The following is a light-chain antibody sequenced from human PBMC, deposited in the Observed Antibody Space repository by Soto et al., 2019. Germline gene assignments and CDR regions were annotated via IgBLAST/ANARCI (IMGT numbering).Light chain of an antibody. CDR2: RAS. Sequence: ELVLTQSPGTLSLSPGERSTLSCMSTHSVSSNYLARYQRKPGQAPKVLIYRASIRATGIPDRFTGSGSGTDFTLPLSRLEPEEFAVYYCQQYGSAPLTFGGGTKVDIK. CDR3: QQYGSAPLT. V-gene: IGKV3-20*01. CDR1: HSVSSNY. J-gene: IGKJ4*01.